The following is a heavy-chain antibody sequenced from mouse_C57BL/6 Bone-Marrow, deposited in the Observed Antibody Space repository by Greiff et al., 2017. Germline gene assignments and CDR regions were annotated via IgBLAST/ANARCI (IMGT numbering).Heavy chain of an antibody. CDR3: ARGYYLYAMDY. Sequence: DVKLVESEGGLVQPGSSMKLSCTASGFTFSDYYMAWVRQVPEKGLEWVANINYDGSSTYYLDSLKSRFIISRDNAKNILYLQMSSLKSEDTATYYCARGYYLYAMDYWGQGTSVTVSS. V-gene: IGHV5-16*01. J-gene: IGHJ4*01. D-gene: IGHD5-5*01. CDR1: GFTFSDYY. CDR2: INYDGSST.